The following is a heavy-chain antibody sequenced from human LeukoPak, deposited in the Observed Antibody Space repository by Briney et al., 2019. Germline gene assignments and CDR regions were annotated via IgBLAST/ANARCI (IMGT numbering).Heavy chain of an antibody. CDR3: ARWQQQLVLNWFDP. V-gene: IGHV1-2*06. D-gene: IGHD6-13*01. Sequence: ASVKVSCKASAYTFTDYYVHWVRQAPGQGLEWMGRINPSSGDTNYAQNFQGRVTMTRDTSISTAYMELSRLRSDDTAVYYCARWQQQLVLNWFDPWGQGTLVTVSS. J-gene: IGHJ5*02. CDR2: INPSSGDT. CDR1: AYTFTDYY.